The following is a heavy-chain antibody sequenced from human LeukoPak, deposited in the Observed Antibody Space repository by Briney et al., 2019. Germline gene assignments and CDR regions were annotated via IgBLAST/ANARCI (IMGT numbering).Heavy chain of an antibody. V-gene: IGHV1-69*13. J-gene: IGHJ6*04. D-gene: IGHD6-19*01. CDR1: GGTFISYA. Sequence: AASVKVSCKASGGTFISYAISWVRQAPGQGLEWMGGIIPIFGTANYAQKLQGRVTITADESTSTAYMELSSLRSEDTAVYYCAGAVAGNYYYYGMDVWGKGTTVTVSS. CDR3: AGAVAGNYYYYGMDV. CDR2: IIPIFGTA.